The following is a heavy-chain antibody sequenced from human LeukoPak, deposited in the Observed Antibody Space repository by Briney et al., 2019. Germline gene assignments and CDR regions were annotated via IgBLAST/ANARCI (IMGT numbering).Heavy chain of an antibody. CDR2: ISSSSSYI. V-gene: IGHV3-21*01. Sequence: GGSLRLSCVASGFTFSTYWMNWVRQAPGKGLEWVSSISSSSSYIYYADSVKGRFTISRDNAKNSLYLQMNSLRAEDTAVYYCARDSRYYYDSSGYYSDYWGQGTLVTVSS. CDR1: GFTFSTYW. CDR3: ARDSRYYYDSSGYYSDY. J-gene: IGHJ4*02. D-gene: IGHD3-22*01.